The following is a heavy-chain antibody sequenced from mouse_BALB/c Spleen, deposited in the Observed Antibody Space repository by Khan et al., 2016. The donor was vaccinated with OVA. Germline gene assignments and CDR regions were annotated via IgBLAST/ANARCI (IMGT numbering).Heavy chain of an antibody. D-gene: IGHD3-1*01. CDR2: IRYDGNS. CDR1: GYSITSGYF. J-gene: IGHJ3*01. Sequence: VQLKESGPGLVKPSQSLSLTCSVTGYSITSGYFWNWIRQFPGNKVEWMGYIRYDGNSNYNPSLKNRIYITRDTSKNQFFLKLNSVTPEDTATYYCARGGSSGPAWFAYWGQGTLVTVSA. CDR3: ARGGSSGPAWFAY. V-gene: IGHV3-6*02.